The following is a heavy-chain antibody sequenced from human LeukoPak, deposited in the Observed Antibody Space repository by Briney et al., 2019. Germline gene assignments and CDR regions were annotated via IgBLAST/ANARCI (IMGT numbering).Heavy chain of an antibody. J-gene: IGHJ4*02. CDR1: GGSFSGYY. CDR2: IYYSGST. V-gene: IGHV4-59*08. CDR3: ARQRGRWDSFDY. Sequence: SETLSLTCAVYGGSFSGYYWSWIRQPPGKGLEWIGYIYYSGSTNYNPALKSRVTISVDTSKNQFSLKLSSVTAADTAVYYCARQRGRWDSFDYWGQGTLVTVSS. D-gene: IGHD1-26*01.